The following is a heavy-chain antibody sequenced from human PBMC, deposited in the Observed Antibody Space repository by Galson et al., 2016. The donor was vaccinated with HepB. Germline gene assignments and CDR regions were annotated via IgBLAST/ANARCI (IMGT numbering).Heavy chain of an antibody. Sequence: SLRLSCAGPAFSISGDCMNWVRQAPGKGLEWVSLIHAGTSTYYSDSVKGRFLISTDNAKNTLHLQMNSLRVEDTAVYYCVRGSDLGSLWGQGTLATVSS. CDR1: AFSISGDC. J-gene: IGHJ4*02. V-gene: IGHV3-66*01. CDR2: IHAGTST. CDR3: VRGSDLGSL. D-gene: IGHD1-26*01.